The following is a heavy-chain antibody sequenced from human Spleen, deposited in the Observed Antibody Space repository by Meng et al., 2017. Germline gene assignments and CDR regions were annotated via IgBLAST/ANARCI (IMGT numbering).Heavy chain of an antibody. Sequence: QVSRVTSGVGGKTPASSVKVSFKASGGTFGRYAISWVRPAPGQGLEWMGGISVYNGATNYAQKLQGRVTMTTDTSTRTAYMELRSLRSDDTAVYYCARDDESDFWTSPFDYWGQGTLVTVSS. J-gene: IGHJ4*02. D-gene: IGHD3/OR15-3a*01. CDR3: ARDDESDFWTSPFDY. CDR1: GGTFGRYA. V-gene: IGHV1-18*01. CDR2: ISVYNGAT.